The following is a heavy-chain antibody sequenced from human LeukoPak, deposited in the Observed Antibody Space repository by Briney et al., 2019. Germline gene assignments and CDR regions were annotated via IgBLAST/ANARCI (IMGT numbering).Heavy chain of an antibody. CDR3: AREAAKGTILADY. CDR2: ISYDGSNK. V-gene: IGHV3-30*04. J-gene: IGHJ4*02. D-gene: IGHD6-25*01. CDR1: GFTFSSYA. Sequence: GRSLRLSCAASGFTFSSYAMHWVRQAPGKGLEWVAVISYDGSNKYYADSVKGRFTISRDNSKNTLYLQKNSLRAEDTAVYYCAREAAKGTILADYWGQGTLVTVSS.